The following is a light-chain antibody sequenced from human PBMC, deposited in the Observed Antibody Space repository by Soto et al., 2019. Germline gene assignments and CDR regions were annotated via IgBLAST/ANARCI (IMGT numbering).Light chain of an antibody. CDR1: QTVRDN. CDR2: GVT. J-gene: IGKJ4*01. V-gene: IGKV3D-15*01. CDR3: QQYNNWPLT. Sequence: EVVMTQSPATLSVSPGERATLSCRASQTVRDNLGWYQQKPGQPPRLLIYGVTTRATGIPARFSGSGSGTEFTLTISSLQSEDFAVYYCQQYNNWPLTFGGGTKVEIK.